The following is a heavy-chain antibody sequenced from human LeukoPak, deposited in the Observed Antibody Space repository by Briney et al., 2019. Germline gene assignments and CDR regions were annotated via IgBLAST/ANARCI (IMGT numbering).Heavy chain of an antibody. Sequence: QPGGSLRLSCAASGFTFSSYVMSWVRQAPGKGLEWVSAISGSGGSTYYADSVKGRFTISRDNSKNTLYLQMNSLRAEDTAVYYCAKDQEVVAALTPNFDYWGQGTLVTVSS. CDR2: ISGSGGST. CDR3: AKDQEVVAALTPNFDY. D-gene: IGHD2-15*01. J-gene: IGHJ4*02. V-gene: IGHV3-23*01. CDR1: GFTFSSYV.